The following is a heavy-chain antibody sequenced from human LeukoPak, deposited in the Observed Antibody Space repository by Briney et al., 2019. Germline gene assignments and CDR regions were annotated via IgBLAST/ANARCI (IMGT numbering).Heavy chain of an antibody. J-gene: IGHJ3*02. D-gene: IGHD5-24*01. CDR1: GFNFSDFY. CDR3: VRDRPVLRSSNWYDGYDI. Sequence: PGGSLRLSCEASGFNFSDFYMNWIRQAPGKGLEWVSYITRHGNNMFYAGSVKGRFTISRDNAKNSLFLQMNSLTAEDTAVYYCVRDRPVLRSSNWYDGYDIWGPGTTVTVSS. CDR2: ITRHGNNM. V-gene: IGHV3-11*01.